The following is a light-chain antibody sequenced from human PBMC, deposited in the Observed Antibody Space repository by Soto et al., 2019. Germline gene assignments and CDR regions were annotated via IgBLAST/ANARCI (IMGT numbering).Light chain of an antibody. J-gene: IGKJ3*01. CDR1: HDITSF. CDR3: QHCDYLPI. V-gene: IGKV1-33*01. Sequence: DIQMTQSPSSLSASVGDRVTITCQASHDITSFLNWYQHKPGRAPKLLIYDASILAAAVPTRFSGSGSGTHFTVTISTLQPEAVATYYCQHCDYLPIFGPGTTVDFK. CDR2: DAS.